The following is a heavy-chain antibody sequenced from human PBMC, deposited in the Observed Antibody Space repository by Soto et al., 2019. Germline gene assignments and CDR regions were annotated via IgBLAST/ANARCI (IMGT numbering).Heavy chain of an antibody. CDR3: GRDNPQGATQY. CDR1: GGAFSIYT. CDR2: IIPILGIA. J-gene: IGHJ4*02. V-gene: IGHV1-69*04. D-gene: IGHD1-26*01. Sequence: SVKVYCKASGGAFSIYTISWVSQARGKGLEWMGRIIPILGIANYAQKFQGRVTITADKSTSKAYMELSSLRSEDTAVYYCGRDNPQGATQYWGQGTLVTVSS.